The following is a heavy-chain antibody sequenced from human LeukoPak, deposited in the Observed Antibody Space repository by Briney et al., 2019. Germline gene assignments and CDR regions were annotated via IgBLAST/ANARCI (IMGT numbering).Heavy chain of an antibody. J-gene: IGHJ5*02. V-gene: IGHV1-46*01. CDR2: INPSGGST. D-gene: IGHD6-6*01. CDR1: GYTFTSYY. Sequence: GASVKVSCKASGYTFTSYYMHWVRQAPGQGLEWMGIINPSGGSTSYAQKFQGRVTMTRDTSTSTVYMELSSPRSEDTAVYYCARDQAARAPQNRNWFDPWGQGTLVTVSS. CDR3: ARDQAARAPQNRNWFDP.